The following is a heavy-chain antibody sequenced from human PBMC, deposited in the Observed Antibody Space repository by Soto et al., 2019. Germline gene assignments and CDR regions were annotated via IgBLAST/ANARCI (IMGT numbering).Heavy chain of an antibody. CDR1: GGSISSSSYY. CDR3: ARSDIVATITAFDY. D-gene: IGHD5-12*01. J-gene: IGHJ4*02. V-gene: IGHV4-39*01. Sequence: PSETLSLTCTVSGGSISSSSYYWGWIRQPPGKGLEWIGSIYYSGSTYYNPSLKSRVTISVDTSKNQFSLKLSSVTAADTAVYYCARSDIVATITAFDYWGQGTLVTVSS. CDR2: IYYSGST.